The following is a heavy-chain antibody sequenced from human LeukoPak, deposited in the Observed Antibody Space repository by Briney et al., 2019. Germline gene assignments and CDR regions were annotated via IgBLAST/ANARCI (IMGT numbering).Heavy chain of an antibody. CDR1: GFNFSSYA. D-gene: IGHD6-19*01. CDR3: AKSGSGWYGGGFDY. V-gene: IGHV3-23*01. Sequence: PGGSLRLSCAASGFNFSSYAMSWVRQAPAKGLEWVSAISGSGGSTYYADSVKGRFTISRDNSKNTLYLQMNSLRAEDTAVYYCAKSGSGWYGGGFDYWGQGTLVTVSS. J-gene: IGHJ4*02. CDR2: ISGSGGST.